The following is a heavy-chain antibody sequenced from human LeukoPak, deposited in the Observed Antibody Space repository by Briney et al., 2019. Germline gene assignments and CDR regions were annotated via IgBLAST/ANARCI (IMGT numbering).Heavy chain of an antibody. Sequence: PGGSLRLSCAASGFIFISYAIHWVRQAPGKGLEWVAVISFHGTDSFYADSVKGRFTISRDNSKNTLYLQMSSLRADDTAVYYCAELGITMIGGVWGKGTTVTISS. V-gene: IGHV3-30*04. CDR3: AELGITMIGGV. D-gene: IGHD3-10*02. CDR1: GFIFISYA. J-gene: IGHJ6*04. CDR2: ISFHGTDS.